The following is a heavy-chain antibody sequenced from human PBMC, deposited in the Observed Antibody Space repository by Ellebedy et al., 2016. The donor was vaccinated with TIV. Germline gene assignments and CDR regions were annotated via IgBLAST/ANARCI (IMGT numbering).Heavy chain of an antibody. CDR3: ARDLPEIVAKIRVGYGMDV. Sequence: GESLKISCAASGFNFSSYGINGVRQAQGKGLGRVAVIWYDESNKYYADSVKGRFTISRDNSKNTLYLQMKSLRAEDTAVYYCARDLPEIVAKIRVGYGMDVWGQGTTVTVSS. J-gene: IGHJ6*02. CDR2: IWYDESNK. V-gene: IGHV3-33*01. D-gene: IGHD5-12*01. CDR1: GFNFSSYG.